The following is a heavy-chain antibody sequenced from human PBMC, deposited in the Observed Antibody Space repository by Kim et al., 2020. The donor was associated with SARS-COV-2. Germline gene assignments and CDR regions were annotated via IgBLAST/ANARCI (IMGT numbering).Heavy chain of an antibody. CDR1: GFTFSSYA. D-gene: IGHD3-3*01. CDR2: ISGSGGST. V-gene: IGHV3-23*01. CDR3: AKDLGVYDFWSGYPWGMDV. J-gene: IGHJ6*02. Sequence: GGSLRLSCAASGFTFSSYAMSWVRQAPGKGLEWVSAISGSGGSTYYADSVKGRFTISRDNSKNTLYLQMNSLRAEDTAVYYCAKDLGVYDFWSGYPWGMDVWGQGTTVTVSS.